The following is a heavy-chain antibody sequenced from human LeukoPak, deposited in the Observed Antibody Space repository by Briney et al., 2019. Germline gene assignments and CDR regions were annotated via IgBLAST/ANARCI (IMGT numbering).Heavy chain of an antibody. J-gene: IGHJ4*02. CDR2: IYYTGST. Sequence: SETLSLTCTVSGGSISSGGFYWNWIRQHPGKGLEWIGYIYYTGSTYSNPSLKSRVTMSVDTSKNQFSLKLSSVTAADTAVYYCAGSFDFVWGTDYWGQGALVTVSS. D-gene: IGHD3-16*01. V-gene: IGHV4-31*03. CDR3: AGSFDFVWGTDY. CDR1: GGSISSGGFY.